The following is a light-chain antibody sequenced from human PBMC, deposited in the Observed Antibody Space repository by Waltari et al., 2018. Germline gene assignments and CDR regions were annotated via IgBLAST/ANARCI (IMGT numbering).Light chain of an antibody. CDR3: QSYDSSLTAWV. Sequence: QPVLTQPPSVSGAPGRRVTIPRPGSNSNLGAGYDVHWYQQLPGTAPKLLIDVNTNRPPGVPDRISASKSGTSASLAITGLQAEDEADYYCQSYDSSLTAWVFGGGTKLTVL. CDR2: VNT. J-gene: IGLJ3*02. V-gene: IGLV1-40*01. CDR1: NSNLGAGYD.